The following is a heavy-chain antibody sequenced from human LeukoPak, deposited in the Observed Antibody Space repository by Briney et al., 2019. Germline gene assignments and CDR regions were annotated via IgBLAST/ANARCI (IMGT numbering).Heavy chain of an antibody. CDR2: IYYSGST. CDR3: ARGDYAWWYFDL. V-gene: IGHV4-59*08. J-gene: IGHJ2*01. CDR1: GGSISSYY. D-gene: IGHD4-17*01. Sequence: SETLSLTCTVSGGSISSYYWSWIRQPPGKALEWIGYIYYSGSTNYNPSLKSRVTISVDTSKNQFSLKLSSVTAADTAVYYCARGDYAWWYFDLWGRGTLVTVSS.